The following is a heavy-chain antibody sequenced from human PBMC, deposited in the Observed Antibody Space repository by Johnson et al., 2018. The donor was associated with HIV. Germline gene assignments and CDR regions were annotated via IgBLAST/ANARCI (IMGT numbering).Heavy chain of an antibody. CDR1: GFTVSSNY. D-gene: IGHD3-10*01. J-gene: IGHJ3*02. CDR3: ANLAGSDAFDI. CDR2: IRYDGSKK. Sequence: QVQLVESGGGLVQPGGSLRLSCAASGFTVSSNYMSWVRQAPGKGLEWVAFIRYDGSKKYYADSVKGRFTISRDNSKNTLYLQMNSLRAEDTAVYYCANLAGSDAFDIWGQGTMVTVSS. V-gene: IGHV3-30*02.